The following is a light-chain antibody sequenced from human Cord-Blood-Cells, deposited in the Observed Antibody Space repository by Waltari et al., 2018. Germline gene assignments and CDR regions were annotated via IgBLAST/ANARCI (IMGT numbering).Light chain of an antibody. CDR1: QSVSSN. CDR3: QQYNNWPPLT. J-gene: IGKJ4*01. CDR2: GAS. V-gene: IGKV3-15*01. Sequence: EIVMTPSPATLSASPGERATLSCRASQSVSSNLAWYQQKPGQAPRLLIYGASTRATGIPARFSGSGSGTEFTLTISSLQSEDFAVYYCQQYNNWPPLTFGGGTKVEIK.